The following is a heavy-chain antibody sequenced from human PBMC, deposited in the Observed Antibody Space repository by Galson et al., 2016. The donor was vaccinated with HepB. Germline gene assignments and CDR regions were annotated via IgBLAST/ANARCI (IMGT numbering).Heavy chain of an antibody. CDR3: ARRGIAPRGIKAVHI. CDR2: IYYSGSP. CDR1: GGSISSSTYY. D-gene: IGHD6-6*01. Sequence: SETLSLTCTVSGGSISSSTYYWGWIRQPPGKGLEWIGTIYYSGSPSYNPSLKSRVTISVDTSKNQFSLKLNSVTAADTAVYYCARRGIAPRGIKAVHIWGQGTMVTVSS. V-gene: IGHV4-39*01. J-gene: IGHJ3*02.